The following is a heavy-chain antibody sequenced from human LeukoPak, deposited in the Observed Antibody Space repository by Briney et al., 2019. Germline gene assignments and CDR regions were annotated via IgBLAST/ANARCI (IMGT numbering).Heavy chain of an antibody. Sequence: GGSLRLSCAASGFTFNNYGMHWVRQAPGKGLEWVAFIWYDGSNEYYADSVRGRFTISRDNSKDTLYLQMNSLRAEDTAVYYCAKEWELVTYCFYYHMDVWGKGTTVTVSS. J-gene: IGHJ6*03. V-gene: IGHV3-30*02. D-gene: IGHD1-26*01. CDR3: AKEWELVTYCFYYHMDV. CDR2: IWYDGSNE. CDR1: GFTFNNYG.